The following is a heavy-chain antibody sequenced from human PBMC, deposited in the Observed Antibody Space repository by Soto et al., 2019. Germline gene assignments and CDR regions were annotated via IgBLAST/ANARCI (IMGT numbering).Heavy chain of an antibody. D-gene: IGHD4-4*01. Sequence: GGSLRLSCSASGFMFSNCAMHWVRQAPGKGPEYVSAISSDGGDTFYADSVKARFTVSGDNNRNRLYLQMRSLRLEDTAIYYCAASTTTVISSYTSWGQGTQVTVSS. CDR1: GFMFSNCA. V-gene: IGHV3-64D*06. CDR3: AASTTTVISSYTS. J-gene: IGHJ4*02. CDR2: ISSDGGDT.